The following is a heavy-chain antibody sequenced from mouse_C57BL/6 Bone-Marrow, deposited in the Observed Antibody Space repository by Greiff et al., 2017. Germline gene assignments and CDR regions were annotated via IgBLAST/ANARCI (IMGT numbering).Heavy chain of an antibody. D-gene: IGHD1-1*02. Sequence: VQLQQSGAELVRPGASVKMSCKASGYTFTNYWIGWAKQRPGHGLEWIGDIYPGGGYTNYNEKFKGKATLTAGKSSSTSYMQFSSLTSEDSAIYYCSGWYYYDAMYYWGQGTSVTVSS. CDR3: SGWYYYDAMYY. CDR2: IYPGGGYT. J-gene: IGHJ4*01. V-gene: IGHV1-63*01. CDR1: GYTFTNYW.